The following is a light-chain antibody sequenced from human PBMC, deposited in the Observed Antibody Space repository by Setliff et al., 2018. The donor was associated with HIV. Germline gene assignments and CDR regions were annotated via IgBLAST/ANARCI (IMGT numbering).Light chain of an antibody. CDR1: NIGSKS. Sequence: SYELTQHPSVSVAPGKTARITCGGNNIGSKSVHWYQQKPGQAPVLVIYYDSDRPSGIPERFSGSNSGNTATLTITRVEAGEEADYYCHVCDSSSGFYVFGTGTKVTVL. CDR3: HVCDSSSGFYV. V-gene: IGLV3-21*04. CDR2: YDS. J-gene: IGLJ1*01.